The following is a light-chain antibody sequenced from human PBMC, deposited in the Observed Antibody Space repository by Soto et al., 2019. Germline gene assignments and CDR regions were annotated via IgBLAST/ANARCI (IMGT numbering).Light chain of an antibody. Sequence: QSALTQPASVSGSPGQSITISCTGTSSDVGGYNYVSWYQQHPDKAPKLMIYDVSNRPSGVSNRFSGSKSGNTASLTISGLQAEEEAHYDCSSYRSSSTLGIFGGGTKVTVL. CDR2: DVS. CDR3: SSYRSSSTLGI. V-gene: IGLV2-14*01. J-gene: IGLJ2*01. CDR1: SSDVGGYNY.